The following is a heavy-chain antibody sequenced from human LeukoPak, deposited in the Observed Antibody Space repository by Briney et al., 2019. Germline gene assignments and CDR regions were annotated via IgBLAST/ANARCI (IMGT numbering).Heavy chain of an antibody. D-gene: IGHD2-2*01. J-gene: IGHJ4*02. V-gene: IGHV1-2*02. Sequence: ASVKVSCKASGYTFTGYYMRWVRQAPGQGLEWMGWINPNSGGTNYAQKFQGRVTMTRDTSISTAYMELSRLRSDDTAVYYCARDTDIVVVPAALDYWGQGTLVTVSS. CDR2: INPNSGGT. CDR1: GYTFTGYY. CDR3: ARDTDIVVVPAALDY.